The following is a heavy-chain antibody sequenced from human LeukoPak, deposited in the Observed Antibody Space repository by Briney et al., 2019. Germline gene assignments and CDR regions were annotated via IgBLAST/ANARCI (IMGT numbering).Heavy chain of an antibody. Sequence: PGGSLRLSCAASGFTFSSYAMSWVRQAPGKGLEWVSTSGSSTYYADSVKGRFTLSRDNSKNTLYLQMNSLRAEDTAVYYCAKSHYYGSGSYDYWGQGTLVTVSS. CDR3: AKSHYYGSGSYDY. J-gene: IGHJ4*02. V-gene: IGHV3-23*01. CDR2: SGSST. CDR1: GFTFSSYA. D-gene: IGHD3-10*01.